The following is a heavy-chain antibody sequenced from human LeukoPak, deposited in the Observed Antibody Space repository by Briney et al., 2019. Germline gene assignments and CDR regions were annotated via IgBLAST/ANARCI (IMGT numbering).Heavy chain of an antibody. Sequence: SETLSLTCTVSGGSISSYYWSWIRQPPGKGLEWIGYIYTSGSTNYNPSLKSRVTISVDTSKNQFSLKLSSVTAADTAVYYCARRKHSSSGRYYYYMDVWGKGTTVTVS. D-gene: IGHD6-13*01. CDR2: IYTSGST. V-gene: IGHV4-4*09. J-gene: IGHJ6*03. CDR1: GGSISSYY. CDR3: ARRKHSSSGRYYYYMDV.